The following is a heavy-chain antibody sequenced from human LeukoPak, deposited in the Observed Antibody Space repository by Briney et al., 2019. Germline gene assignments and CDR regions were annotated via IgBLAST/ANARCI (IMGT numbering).Heavy chain of an antibody. J-gene: IGHJ3*01. CDR3: ASDSISINAFDA. CDR1: GGSISSHY. V-gene: IGHV4-59*11. Sequence: SETLSLTCTVSGGSISSHYWSWIRQPPGKGLEWIGYISCIGSTNYNPSLKSRVTISIDTSKNEVSLMLTSVTAADTAVYYCASDSISINAFDAWGQGTMVTVSS. CDR2: ISCIGST. D-gene: IGHD3-10*01.